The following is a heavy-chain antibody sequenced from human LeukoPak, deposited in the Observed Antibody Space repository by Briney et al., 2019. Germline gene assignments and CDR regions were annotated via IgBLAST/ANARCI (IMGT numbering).Heavy chain of an antibody. CDR2: INPNSGGT. J-gene: IGHJ3*02. D-gene: IGHD3-10*01. V-gene: IGHV1-2*02. Sequence: SVKVSCKGSGYTFTGYHMHGVRQAPGQGLEWMGGINPNSGGTNYAQKFQGRVTMTRDKSIRTAYMELSRLTSDDTAVYYCARNIWLGESAAAFDIWGQGTMVTVSS. CDR1: GYTFTGYH. CDR3: ARNIWLGESAAAFDI.